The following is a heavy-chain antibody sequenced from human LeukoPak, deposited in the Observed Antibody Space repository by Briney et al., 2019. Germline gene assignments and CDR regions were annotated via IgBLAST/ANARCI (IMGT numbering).Heavy chain of an antibody. V-gene: IGHV1-18*01. CDR2: ISGYNGNT. Sequence: ASVKVSCKTSGYTFTNYGISWVRQAPGQGPEWMGWISGYNGNTNYVQKFQGRVTMTTDTSTSTAYMELRSLRSDDTAVYYCARGLSLGPHHYGEPFDYWGRGTLVTVSP. D-gene: IGHD4-17*01. J-gene: IGHJ4*02. CDR3: ARGLSLGPHHYGEPFDY. CDR1: GYTFTNYG.